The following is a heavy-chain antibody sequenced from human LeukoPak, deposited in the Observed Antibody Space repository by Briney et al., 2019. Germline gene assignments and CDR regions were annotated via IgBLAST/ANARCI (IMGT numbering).Heavy chain of an antibody. CDR1: GFTFSSYA. CDR3: AKALSPLRARGSYGRDG. CDR2: ISGSGGST. V-gene: IGHV3-23*01. Sequence: HPGGSLRLSCAASGFTFSSYAMSWVRQAPGKGLEWVSAISGSGGSTYYADSVKGRFTISRDNSKNTLYLQMNSLRAEDTAVYYCAKALSPLRARGSYGRDGWGQGTTVTVSS. J-gene: IGHJ6*02. D-gene: IGHD3-16*01.